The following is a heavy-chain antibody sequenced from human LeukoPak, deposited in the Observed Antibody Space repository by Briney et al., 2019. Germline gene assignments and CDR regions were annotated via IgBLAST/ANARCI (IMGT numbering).Heavy chain of an antibody. V-gene: IGHV3-23*01. J-gene: IGHJ4*02. CDR2: ISNTGLTT. CDR1: GFTLGIYA. D-gene: IGHD3-16*01. CDR3: ARVHDSSMGGFFDY. Sequence: GGSLRLSCAASGFTLGIYAMSWVRQAPGKGLEWVSGISNTGLTTYYIDSVKGRFTISRDSSKNTLNLQMDSLRTEDTAVYYCARVHDSSMGGFFDYWGQGTLVTVSS.